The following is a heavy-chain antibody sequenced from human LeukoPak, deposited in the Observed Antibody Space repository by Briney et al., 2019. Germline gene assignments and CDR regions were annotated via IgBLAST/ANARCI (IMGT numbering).Heavy chain of an antibody. Sequence: GGSLRLSCAASGFTFDDYAMHWVRQAPGKGLEWVSGISWNSGSIGYADSVKGRFTISRDNAKNSLYLQMNSLRAEDTALYYCAKDYFLYDSSGYYPGNAFDIWGQGTMVTVSS. J-gene: IGHJ3*02. D-gene: IGHD3-22*01. CDR2: ISWNSGSI. CDR3: AKDYFLYDSSGYYPGNAFDI. V-gene: IGHV3-9*01. CDR1: GFTFDDYA.